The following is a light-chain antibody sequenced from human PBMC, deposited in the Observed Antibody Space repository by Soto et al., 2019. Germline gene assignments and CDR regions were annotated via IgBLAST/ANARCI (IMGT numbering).Light chain of an antibody. V-gene: IGLV7-46*01. CDR2: DTS. CDR3: LLSFNGPYV. Sequence: QAVVTQVPSLTVSPGGTVTLTGGSSTGAVTSGHYPYWFEQKPGQAPRTLIYDTSNKHSWTPARFSGYLLGGKAALTLSGAQPEDEAEYFCLLSFNGPYVFGGGTKVTVL. J-gene: IGLJ1*01. CDR1: TGAVTSGHY.